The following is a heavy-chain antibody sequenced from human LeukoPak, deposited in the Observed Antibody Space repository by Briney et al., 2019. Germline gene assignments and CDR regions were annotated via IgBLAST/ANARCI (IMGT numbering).Heavy chain of an antibody. CDR2: IYSGGTT. J-gene: IGHJ3*01. V-gene: IGHV3-66*01. CDR1: GFTVSSNY. D-gene: IGHD3-16*01. CDR3: ARETFYAFDF. Sequence: GGSLRLSCAASGFTVSSNYMSWVRQAPGKGLEWVSVIYSGGTTYYADSVKGRFTISRDNSKNTLYLQMNSLRAEDTAVYYCARETFYAFDFWGQGAMVTVSP.